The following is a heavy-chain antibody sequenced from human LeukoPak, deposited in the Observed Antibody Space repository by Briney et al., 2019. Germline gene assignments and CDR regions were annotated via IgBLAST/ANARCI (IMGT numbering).Heavy chain of an antibody. CDR1: GFTFSSYG. V-gene: IGHV3-30*18. J-gene: IGHJ4*02. CDR2: ISYDGSNK. D-gene: IGHD4-17*01. Sequence: PGGSLRLPCAASGFTFSSYGMHWVRQAPGKGLEWVAVISYDGSNKYYADSVKGRFTISRDNSKNTLYLQMNSLRAEDTAVYYCAKDSTLYGDYVFDYWGQGTLVTVSS. CDR3: AKDSTLYGDYVFDY.